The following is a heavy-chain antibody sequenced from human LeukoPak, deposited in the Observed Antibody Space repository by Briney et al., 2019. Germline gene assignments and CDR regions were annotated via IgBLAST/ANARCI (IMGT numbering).Heavy chain of an antibody. CDR3: ARTQTLSSSIATPFSFDY. CDR1: GGTFSSYA. CDR2: ITPIFGTA. V-gene: IGHV1-69*13. D-gene: IGHD6-6*01. J-gene: IGHJ4*02. Sequence: GASVKVSCKASGGTFSSYAISWVRQAPGQGLEWMGGITPIFGTANYAQKFQGRVTITADESTSTAYMELSSLRSEDTAVYYCARTQTLSSSIATPFSFDYWGQGTLVTVSS.